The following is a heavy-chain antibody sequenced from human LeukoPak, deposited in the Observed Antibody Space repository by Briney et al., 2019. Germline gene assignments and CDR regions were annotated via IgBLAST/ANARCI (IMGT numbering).Heavy chain of an antibody. CDR2: IYPGDSDN. CDR3: ARALVGAATLSY. J-gene: IGHJ4*02. D-gene: IGHD1-26*01. V-gene: IGHV5-51*01. CDR1: GYPFTSYW. Sequence: GEFLKISCKVSGYPFTSYWIGWVRQKPGKGLEWMGVIYPGDSDNRYSPSFQGQVTLSADKSISTDYLQWSSLKASDTAIYYCARALVGAATLSYWGQGTLVTVS.